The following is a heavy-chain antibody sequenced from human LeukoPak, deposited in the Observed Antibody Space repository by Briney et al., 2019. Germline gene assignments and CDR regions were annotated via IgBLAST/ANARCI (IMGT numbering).Heavy chain of an antibody. V-gene: IGHV4-59*01. CDR2: IYYSGST. CDR1: GGSISSYY. D-gene: IGHD6-13*01. J-gene: IGHJ1*01. Sequence: SETLSLTCTVSGGSISSYYWSWIRQPPGKGLEWIGYIYYSGSTNYNPSLKSRVTISVDTSKNQFSLKLSSVTAADTAVYYCARVGAAAAFCFQHWGQGTLVTVSS. CDR3: ARVGAAAAFCFQH.